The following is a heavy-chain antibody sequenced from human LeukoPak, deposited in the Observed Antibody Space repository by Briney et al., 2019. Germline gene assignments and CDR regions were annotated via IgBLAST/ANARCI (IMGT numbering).Heavy chain of an antibody. J-gene: IGHJ4*02. D-gene: IGHD2-21*02. V-gene: IGHV4-59*11. CDR3: ASVPTHAGDWFDY. CDR1: GASISSHY. Sequence: PSETLSLTCTVSGASISSHYWSWIRQPPGKGLEWIGYILYSGSTNYNPSLMSRVTISIDTSKNQISLSLSSVTAADTAVYYCASVPTHAGDWFDYWGQGILVTVSS. CDR2: ILYSGST.